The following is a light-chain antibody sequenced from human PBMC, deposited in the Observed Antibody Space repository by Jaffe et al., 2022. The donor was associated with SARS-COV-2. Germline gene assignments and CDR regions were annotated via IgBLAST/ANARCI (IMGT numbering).Light chain of an antibody. V-gene: IGLV2-14*01. J-gene: IGLJ2*01. CDR2: DVS. CDR1: SSDVGGYNY. Sequence: QSALTQPASVSGSPGQSITISCTGTSSDVGGYNYVSWYQQHPGKAPKLMIHDVSNRPSGVSNRFSGSKSGNTASLTISGLQAEDEAEYYCSSYTSSSTVVFGGGTKLTVL. CDR3: SSYTSSSTVV.